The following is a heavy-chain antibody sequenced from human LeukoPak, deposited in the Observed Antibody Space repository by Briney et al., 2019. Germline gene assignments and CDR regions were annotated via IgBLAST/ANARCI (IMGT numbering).Heavy chain of an antibody. V-gene: IGHV1-8*01. D-gene: IGHD6-13*01. CDR1: GYTFTCYD. CDR2: MNPNSGNT. Sequence: ASVKVSCKASGYTFTCYDINWVRQATGQGLEWMGWMNPNSGNTGYAQKFQGRVTMTRNTSISTAYMELSSLRSEDTAVYYCAAGAGYTSSWNVRVFDYWGQGTLVTVSS. J-gene: IGHJ4*02. CDR3: AAGAGYTSSWNVRVFDY.